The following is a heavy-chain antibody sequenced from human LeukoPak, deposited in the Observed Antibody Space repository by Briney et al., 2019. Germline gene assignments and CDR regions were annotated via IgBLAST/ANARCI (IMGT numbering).Heavy chain of an antibody. D-gene: IGHD3-10*01. V-gene: IGHV1-69*05. J-gene: IGHJ5*02. CDR1: VGTFSNYA. Sequence: SVKVSCKASVGTFSNYAISWVRQAPGQGLEWMGGIIPIFGTANYAQKFQGRVTITTDESTSTAYMELSSLRSEDTAVYYCARGRTDYYGSGSPLNWFDPWGHGTLVTVSS. CDR3: ARGRTDYYGSGSPLNWFDP. CDR2: IIPIFGTA.